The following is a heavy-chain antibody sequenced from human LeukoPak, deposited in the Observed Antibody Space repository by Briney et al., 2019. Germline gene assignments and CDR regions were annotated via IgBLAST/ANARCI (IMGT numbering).Heavy chain of an antibody. CDR1: GFTFSNYN. CDR3: ARDDTAVAGTELDY. CDR2: ISSSSTNI. J-gene: IGHJ4*02. D-gene: IGHD6-19*01. V-gene: IGHV3-21*01. Sequence: EGSLRLSCAASGFTFSNYNMNWVRQAPGKGLEWVSYISSSSTNIYYTDSVKGRFTISRDNAKNSLYLQMKSLRVEDTAVYYCARDDTAVAGTELDYWGQGTLVTVSS.